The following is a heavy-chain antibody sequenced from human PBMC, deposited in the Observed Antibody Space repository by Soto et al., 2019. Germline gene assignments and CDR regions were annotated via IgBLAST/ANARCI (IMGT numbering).Heavy chain of an antibody. V-gene: IGHV3-64*04. CDR1: GFTFSSYA. D-gene: IGHD5-18*01. CDR2: ISSNGGST. J-gene: IGHJ5*02. CDR3: ARDPLRQRGLASAPHDWFDP. Sequence: LRLSCAASGFTFSSYAMHWVRQAPGKGLECVSAISSNGGSTYYADSVKGRFTISRDNSKNTLYLQMSSLRAEDTAVYYCARDPLRQRGLASAPHDWFDPWGQGTPVTVSS.